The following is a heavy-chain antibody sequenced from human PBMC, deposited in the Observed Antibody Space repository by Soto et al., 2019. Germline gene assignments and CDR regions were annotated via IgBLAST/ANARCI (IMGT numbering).Heavy chain of an antibody. CDR1: GGSISSSSYY. D-gene: IGHD2-15*01. J-gene: IGHJ6*03. Sequence: SETLSLTCTVSGGSISSSSYYWGWIRQPPGKGLEWIGSIYYSGSTYYNPSLKSRVTISVDTSKNQFSLKLSSVTAADTAVYYCARGPRRRGVSMVVVAAKDYYYYMDVWGKGTTVTVSS. CDR2: IYYSGST. CDR3: ARGPRRRGVSMVVVAAKDYYYYMDV. V-gene: IGHV4-39*01.